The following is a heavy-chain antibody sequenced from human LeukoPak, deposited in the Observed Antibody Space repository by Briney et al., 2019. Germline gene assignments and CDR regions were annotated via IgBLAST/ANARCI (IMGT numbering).Heavy chain of an antibody. CDR1: GGSFSGYY. D-gene: IGHD1/OR15-1a*01. J-gene: IGHJ6*03. Sequence: SETLSLTCAVYGGSFSGYYWSWIRQPPGKGLEWIGEINHSGSTNYNPFLKSRVTISVDTSKNQFSLKLGSVTAADTAVYYCAVPSLKTTRYYYMDVWGKGTTVTVSS. V-gene: IGHV4-34*01. CDR2: INHSGST. CDR3: AVPSLKTTRYYYMDV.